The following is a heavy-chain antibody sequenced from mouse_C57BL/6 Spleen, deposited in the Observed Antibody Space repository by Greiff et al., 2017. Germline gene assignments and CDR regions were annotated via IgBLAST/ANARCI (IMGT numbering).Heavy chain of an antibody. CDR1: GYTFTSYW. J-gene: IGHJ4*01. CDR3: ARANDPYAMDY. V-gene: IGHV1-69*01. CDR2: IDPSDSYT. Sequence: VKLQHPGAELVMPGASVKLSCKASGYTFTSYWMHWVKQRPGQGLEWIGEIDPSDSYTNYNQKFKGKSTLTVDKSSSTAYMQLSSLTSEDSAVYYCARANDPYAMDYWGQGTSVTVSS. D-gene: IGHD2-3*01.